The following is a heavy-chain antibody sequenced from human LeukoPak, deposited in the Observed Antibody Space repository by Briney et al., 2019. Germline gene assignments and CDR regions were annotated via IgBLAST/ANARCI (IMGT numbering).Heavy chain of an antibody. CDR2: IIPIFGTA. D-gene: IGHD1-26*01. Sequence: SVKVSCKASGGTFSSYAISWVRQAPGQGHEWMGGIIPIFGTANYAQKFQGRVTITTDESTSTAYMELRSLRSDDTAVYYCARRMGATAPFDYWGQGTLVTVSS. CDR3: ARRMGATAPFDY. J-gene: IGHJ4*02. CDR1: GGTFSSYA. V-gene: IGHV1-69*05.